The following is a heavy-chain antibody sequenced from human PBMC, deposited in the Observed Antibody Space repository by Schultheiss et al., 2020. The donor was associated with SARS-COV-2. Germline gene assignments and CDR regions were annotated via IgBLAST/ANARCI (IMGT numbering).Heavy chain of an antibody. CDR1: GFTFSSYS. CDR3: ASGGYYGMDV. CDR2: ISSSGSSI. Sequence: GGSLRLSCAASGFTFSSYSMNWVRQAPGKGLEWVSSISSSGSSIYYADSVKGRFTISRDNAKNSLYLQMNSLRAEDTAVYYCASGGYYGMDVWGQGTTVTVSS. V-gene: IGHV3-21*01. J-gene: IGHJ6*02. D-gene: IGHD3-10*01.